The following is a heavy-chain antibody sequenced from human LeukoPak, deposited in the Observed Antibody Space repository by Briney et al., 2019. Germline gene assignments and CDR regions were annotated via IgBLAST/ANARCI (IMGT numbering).Heavy chain of an antibody. Sequence: ESGPTLVNPTQTLTLTCTFSGFSLSTSGMRVSWIRQPPGKALEWLARIDWDDDKFYSTSLKTRLTISKDTSKNQVILTMTNMDPVDTATYYCARNPTVTGAFDIWGQGTMVTVSS. J-gene: IGHJ3*02. V-gene: IGHV2-70*04. CDR3: ARNPTVTGAFDI. D-gene: IGHD4-17*01. CDR2: IDWDDDK. CDR1: GFSLSTSGMR.